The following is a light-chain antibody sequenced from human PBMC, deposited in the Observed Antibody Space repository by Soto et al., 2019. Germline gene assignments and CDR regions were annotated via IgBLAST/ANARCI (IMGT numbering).Light chain of an antibody. CDR1: SSDVGSYNL. Sequence: QSVLPQPASLSGSPGQSITISCTGTSSDVGSYNLVSWYQQHPGKAPKLMIYEVSRRPSGVSNRFSGSKSGNTASLTISGLQAEDEADYYCCSYAGSSTFVYVFGTGTKVTVL. J-gene: IGLJ1*01. CDR3: CSYAGSSTFVYV. V-gene: IGLV2-23*02. CDR2: EVS.